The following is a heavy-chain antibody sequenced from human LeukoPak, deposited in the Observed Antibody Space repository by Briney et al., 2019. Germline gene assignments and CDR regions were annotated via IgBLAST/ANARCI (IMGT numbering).Heavy chain of an antibody. V-gene: IGHV3-23*01. CDR2: ISGSGGST. D-gene: IGHD3-22*01. Sequence: GGSLRLSCAASGFTYSSYGMNWVRQAPGKGLEWVSAISGSGGSTYYADSVKGRFTISRDNSKNTLYLQMNSLRAEDTAVYYCAKSTMIVVVTTFDYWGQGTLVTVSS. CDR3: AKSTMIVVVTTFDY. CDR1: GFTYSSYG. J-gene: IGHJ4*02.